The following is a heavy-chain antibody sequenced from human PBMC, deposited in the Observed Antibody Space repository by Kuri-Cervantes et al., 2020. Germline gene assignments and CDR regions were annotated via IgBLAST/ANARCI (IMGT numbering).Heavy chain of an antibody. D-gene: IGHD1-1*01. CDR1: GFTFNNYW. CDR3: ARVNVNDALDI. J-gene: IGHJ3*02. V-gene: IGHV3-7*01. Sequence: GESLKISCAASGFTFNNYWMSWVRQAPGQGLEWVANIKEDGGRNFYVDSVKGRFTISRDNAKSSLYLQMSSLRADDTAVYYCARVNVNDALDIWAQGTMVTVSS. CDR2: IKEDGGRN.